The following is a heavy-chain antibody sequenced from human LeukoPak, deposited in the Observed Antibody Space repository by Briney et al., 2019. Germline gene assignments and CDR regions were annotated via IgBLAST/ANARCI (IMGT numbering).Heavy chain of an antibody. V-gene: IGHV3-66*01. Sequence: GGSLRLSCAGSGLTFVNAWMSWVRQAPGRGLEWVSVIYSGGSTYYADSVKGRFSISRDKSKNTLYLQMNSLRAEDTALYYCAREMYCSGGSCYGDAFDIWGQGTMVTVSS. J-gene: IGHJ3*02. D-gene: IGHD2-15*01. CDR2: IYSGGST. CDR3: AREMYCSGGSCYGDAFDI. CDR1: GLTFVNAW.